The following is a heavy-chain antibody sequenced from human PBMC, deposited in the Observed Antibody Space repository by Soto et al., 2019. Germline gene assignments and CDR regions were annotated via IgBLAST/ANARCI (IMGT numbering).Heavy chain of an antibody. Sequence: SETLYLDRTVYSGSISSTSYSWGRIRQPPGKGLEWIGIIYYSGSTYYTPSLKSRVTISVDTSKNQFSLKLSSVTAADTAVYYCARLPRITMVRGVTDYWRQGTLVTVSS. D-gene: IGHD3-10*01. J-gene: IGHJ4*02. CDR1: SGSISSTSYS. CDR2: IYYSGST. CDR3: ARLPRITMVRGVTDY. V-gene: IGHV4-39*01.